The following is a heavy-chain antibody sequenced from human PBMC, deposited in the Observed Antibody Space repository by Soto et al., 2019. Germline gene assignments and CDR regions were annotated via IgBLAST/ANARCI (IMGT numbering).Heavy chain of an antibody. V-gene: IGHV3-23*01. CDR3: AKEVDGYNKAMTD. CDR1: GFTFSSYA. D-gene: IGHD5-12*01. CDR2: ISVISGSGGST. J-gene: IGHJ4*02. Sequence: PGGSLRLSCAASGFTFSSYAMSWVRQAPGKGLEWVSGISVISGSGGSTYYADSVKGRFTISRDNSKNTLFLQMNSLRAEDTAAYYCAKEVDGYNKAMTDWGQGTLVTVSS.